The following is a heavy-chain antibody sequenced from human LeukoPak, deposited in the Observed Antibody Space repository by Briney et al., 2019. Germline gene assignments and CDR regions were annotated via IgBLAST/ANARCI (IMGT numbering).Heavy chain of an antibody. CDR1: GGSFSGYY. V-gene: IGHV4-34*01. Sequence: SETLSLTCAVYGGSFSGYYWSWLRQPPGKGLEWVGEINHSGSTNYNPSLKSRVTISVDTSKNQFSLKLSSVTAADTAVYYCAGRGKGRVAGLWFRNWGQGTLVTVSS. CDR2: INHSGST. J-gene: IGHJ4*02. CDR3: AGRGKGRVAGLWFRN. D-gene: IGHD3-10*01.